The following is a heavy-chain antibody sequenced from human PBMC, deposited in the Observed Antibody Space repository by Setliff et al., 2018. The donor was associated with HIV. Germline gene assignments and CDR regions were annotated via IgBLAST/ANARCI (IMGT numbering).Heavy chain of an antibody. D-gene: IGHD3-22*01. J-gene: IGHJ5*02. Sequence: GGSLRLSCAASGFTFSNYGMNWVRQAPGKGLEWVAVIWHDGSNKYYADSVKGRFTISRDNSKNTLYLQLDSLRAEDTAVYYCAKDRRGYQYESSGYPGFDPWGQGTLVTVSS. CDR2: IWHDGSNK. CDR1: GFTFSNYG. V-gene: IGHV3-30*02. CDR3: AKDRRGYQYESSGYPGFDP.